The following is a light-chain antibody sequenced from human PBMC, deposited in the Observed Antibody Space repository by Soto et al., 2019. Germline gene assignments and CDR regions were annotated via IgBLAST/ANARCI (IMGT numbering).Light chain of an antibody. CDR1: SSDVGGYNY. J-gene: IGLJ2*01. CDR2: DVS. V-gene: IGLV2-14*01. Sequence: QSVLTQPASVSGSPGQSITISCTGTSSDVGGYNYVSWYQQHPGKAPKLMIYDVSNRPSGVSTRFSGSKSGNTASLTISGLQAEDEGDYYCSSYTSISTLVFGGGTKLTLL. CDR3: SSYTSISTLV.